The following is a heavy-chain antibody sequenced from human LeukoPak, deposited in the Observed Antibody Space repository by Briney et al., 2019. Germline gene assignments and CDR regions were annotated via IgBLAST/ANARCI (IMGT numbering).Heavy chain of an antibody. CDR3: ARREGGWPFYMDV. CDR1: GYSISSGYY. J-gene: IGHJ6*03. D-gene: IGHD6-19*01. Sequence: SETLSLTCTVSGYSISSGYYWGWIRQPPGKGLEWIGSIYHSGSTYYNPSLKSRVTISVDTSKNQFSLKLNSVTAADTAVYYCARREGGWPFYMDVWGKGTTVTISS. CDR2: IYHSGST. V-gene: IGHV4-38-2*02.